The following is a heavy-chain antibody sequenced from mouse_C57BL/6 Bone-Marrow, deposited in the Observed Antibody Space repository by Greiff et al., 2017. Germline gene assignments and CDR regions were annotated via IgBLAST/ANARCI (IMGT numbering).Heavy chain of an antibody. J-gene: IGHJ4*01. V-gene: IGHV8-12*01. D-gene: IGHD1-1*01. CDR1: GFSLSTSGMG. CDR2: IYWDDDK. Sequence: QVTLKVSGPGILQSSQTLSLTCSFSGFSLSTSGMGVSWIRQPSGKGLEWLAHIYWDDDKRYNPSLKSRLTISKDTTRNQVFLKITSVDTADTATYYCARSLSYYYGSSYAMDYWGQGTADTVSS. CDR3: ARSLSYYYGSSYAMDY.